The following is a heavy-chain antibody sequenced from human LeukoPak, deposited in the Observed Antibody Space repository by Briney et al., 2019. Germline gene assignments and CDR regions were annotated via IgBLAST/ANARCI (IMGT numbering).Heavy chain of an antibody. CDR3: APQQTYSPYNWFDP. V-gene: IGHV3-74*03. CDR1: GFTISNYW. CDR2: IHPDGSIT. D-gene: IGHD5-12*01. J-gene: IGHJ5*02. Sequence: GGSLGLSCVGSGFTISNYWMHWVRQAPGTGLVWVSRIHPDGSITTYADSVKGRFTIFRDNAKNTLYLQMNSLRAEDTAVYYCAPQQTYSPYNWFDPWGQGTLVTVSS.